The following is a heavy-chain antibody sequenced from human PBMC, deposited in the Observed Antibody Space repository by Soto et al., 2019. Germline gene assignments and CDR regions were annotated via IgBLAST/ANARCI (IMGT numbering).Heavy chain of an antibody. CDR1: GFIFSGYG. D-gene: IGHD3-10*01. Sequence: QLVESGGGVVQPGRSLRLSCSASGFIFSGYGMHWVRQAPGKGLEWVAVISYDESKTYYGDSVKGRFTISRDNSKNTVFLRARSLRDEDTGVYYCARGRGMGSYFFAMDVWGQGTTVTVSS. CDR2: ISYDESKT. J-gene: IGHJ6*02. V-gene: IGHV3-33*05. CDR3: ARGRGMGSYFFAMDV.